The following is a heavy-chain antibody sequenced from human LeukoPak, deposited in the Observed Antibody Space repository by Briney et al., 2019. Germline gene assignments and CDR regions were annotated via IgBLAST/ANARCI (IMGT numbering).Heavy chain of an antibody. D-gene: IGHD2-21*01. CDR3: ARRVIAALGFQH. CDR2: INHSGST. J-gene: IGHJ1*01. Sequence: PGGSLRLSCAASGLTFSSYEMNWVRQPPGKGLEWIGEINHSGSTNYNPSLKSRVTISVDTSKNQFSLKLSSVTAADTAVYYCARRVIAALGFQHWGQGTLVTVSS. V-gene: IGHV4-34*01. CDR1: GLTFSSYE.